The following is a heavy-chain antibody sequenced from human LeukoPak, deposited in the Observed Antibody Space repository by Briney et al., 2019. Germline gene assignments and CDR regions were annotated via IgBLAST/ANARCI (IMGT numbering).Heavy chain of an antibody. CDR3: ARLSAYYYGSYFYYYMDV. D-gene: IGHD3-10*01. Sequence: GGSLRLSCAASGFTFSSYWMTWVRQPPGKGPEWVANIKQDESERYSVDSVKGRFTISRDNAKNSVYLHMNSLRAEDTALYYCARLSAYYYGSYFYYYMDVWGKGTTVTVSS. J-gene: IGHJ6*03. V-gene: IGHV3-7*01. CDR1: GFTFSSYW. CDR2: IKQDESER.